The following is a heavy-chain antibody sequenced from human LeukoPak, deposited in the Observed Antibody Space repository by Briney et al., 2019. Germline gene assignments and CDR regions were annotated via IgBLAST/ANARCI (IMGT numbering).Heavy chain of an antibody. J-gene: IGHJ6*02. Sequence: GGSLXIXXKGSGYRFTSYWIGWVRQVPGKGLXWGGIIYPGDSDTRYSPSFQGQVTISADKSISTAFLQWSSLKASDTAMYYCARHKGIVGFDGMDVWGQGTTVTVSS. D-gene: IGHD1-26*01. CDR2: IYPGDSDT. CDR1: GYRFTSYW. V-gene: IGHV5-51*01. CDR3: ARHKGIVGFDGMDV.